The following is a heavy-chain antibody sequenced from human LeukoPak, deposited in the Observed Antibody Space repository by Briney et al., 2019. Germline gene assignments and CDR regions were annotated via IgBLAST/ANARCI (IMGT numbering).Heavy chain of an antibody. V-gene: IGHV1-24*01. CDR2: FDPENAEI. CDR1: GNTLRELP. CDR3: ATRGSDFWSGFDY. J-gene: IGHJ4*02. D-gene: IGHD3-3*01. Sequence: ASATVSRKLSGNTLRELPIQWVRQAGGKGLEWMAGFDPENAEIVYAQKFQGRVTMTEDTSTNTAYMELTSLTSDDTALYYCATRGSDFWSGFDYWGQGTQVTVSS.